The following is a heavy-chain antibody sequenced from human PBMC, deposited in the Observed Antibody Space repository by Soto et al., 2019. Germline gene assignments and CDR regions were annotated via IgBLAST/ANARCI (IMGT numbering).Heavy chain of an antibody. Sequence: GGSLRLSCAASGFTFSSYSMNWVRQAPGKGLEWVSSISSSSSYIYYADSVKGRFTISRDNAKNSLYLQMNSLRAEDTAVYYCARDPSRAYNWNSVAFDIWGQGTMVTVSS. CDR2: ISSSSSYI. CDR3: ARDPSRAYNWNSVAFDI. J-gene: IGHJ3*02. V-gene: IGHV3-21*01. D-gene: IGHD1-7*01. CDR1: GFTFSSYS.